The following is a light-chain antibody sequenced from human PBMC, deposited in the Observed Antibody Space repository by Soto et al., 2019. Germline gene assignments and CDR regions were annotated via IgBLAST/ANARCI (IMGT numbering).Light chain of an antibody. CDR2: GAS. Sequence: EIVLTQSPGTLSLSPGERATLSCRASQSVSSSYLAWYQQKPGQAPRLLIPGASSRATGIPDRFSGSGSGTDFTLTISRLEPEDFATYYCQQSYSTPPTFGQGTKVDIK. CDR1: QSVSSSY. V-gene: IGKV3-20*01. J-gene: IGKJ1*01. CDR3: QQSYSTPPT.